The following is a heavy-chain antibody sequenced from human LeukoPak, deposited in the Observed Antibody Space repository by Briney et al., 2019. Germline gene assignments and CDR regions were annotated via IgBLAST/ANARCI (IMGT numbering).Heavy chain of an antibody. CDR1: GLTFDDYA. CDR3: ARDFRFLEDY. Sequence: GGSLRLSCAASGLTFDDYAMHWVRQAPGKGLEWVSGISWNSGSIGYADSVKGRFTISRDNAKNSLYLQMNSLRAEDTAVYYCARDFRFLEDYWGQGTLVTVSS. V-gene: IGHV3-9*01. D-gene: IGHD3-3*01. CDR2: ISWNSGSI. J-gene: IGHJ4*02.